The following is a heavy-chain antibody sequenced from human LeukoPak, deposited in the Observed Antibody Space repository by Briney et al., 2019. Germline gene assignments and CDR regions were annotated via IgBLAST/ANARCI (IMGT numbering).Heavy chain of an antibody. D-gene: IGHD6-13*01. V-gene: IGHV3-73*01. J-gene: IGHJ4*02. CDR3: TRYLTAAGIIY. CDR1: GFTFSGSA. CDR2: IRSKANSYAT. Sequence: PGGSLRLSCAASGFTFSGSAMHWVRQASGKGLEWVGRIRSKANSYATAYAASVKGRFTISRDDSKNTAYLQMNSLKTEDTAVYYCTRYLTAAGIIYWGQGTLVNVSS.